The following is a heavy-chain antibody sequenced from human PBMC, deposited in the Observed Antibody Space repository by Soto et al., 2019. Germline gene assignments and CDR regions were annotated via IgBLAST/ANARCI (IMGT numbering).Heavy chain of an antibody. J-gene: IGHJ4*02. V-gene: IGHV3-30*18. CDR1: GFTFSSYG. Sequence: QVPLVESGGGMVQPGRSLRLSCAASGFTFSSYGMHWVRQAPGKGLEWVAVISYDGSNKYYADSVKGRFTISRDNSKNTLYLQMNSLRAEDTAVYYCAKDRRKVVVAAPFDYWGQGTLVTVSS. CDR3: AKDRRKVVVAAPFDY. D-gene: IGHD2-15*01. CDR2: ISYDGSNK.